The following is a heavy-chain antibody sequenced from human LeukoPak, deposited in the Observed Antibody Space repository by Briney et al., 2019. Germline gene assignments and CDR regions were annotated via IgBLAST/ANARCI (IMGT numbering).Heavy chain of an antibody. J-gene: IGHJ3*02. CDR1: GGSISSFY. D-gene: IGHD5/OR15-5a*01. Sequence: SETLSLTCTVSGGSISSFYWSWVRQPPGKGLEYIGYISYSETTSYNPSLKSRVTISVDTSKNQFSLKLTSVTAADTAVYYCARDKGLPQAFDIWGQGTMVTVSS. CDR3: ARDKGLPQAFDI. CDR2: ISYSETT. V-gene: IGHV4-59*01.